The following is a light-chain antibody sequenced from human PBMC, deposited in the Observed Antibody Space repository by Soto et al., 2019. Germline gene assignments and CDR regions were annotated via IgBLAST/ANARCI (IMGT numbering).Light chain of an antibody. J-gene: IGKJ4*01. Sequence: ENVLTQSPGTLSLSPGERATLSCRASQSISSSYLAWYQQKPGQPPRLLTYGASNRATGIPDRFSGSGSGTDFTLTISRLEPEDFGVYYCQQYSGSPPLTFGGGTKVEIK. CDR3: QQYSGSPPLT. CDR1: QSISSSY. CDR2: GAS. V-gene: IGKV3-20*01.